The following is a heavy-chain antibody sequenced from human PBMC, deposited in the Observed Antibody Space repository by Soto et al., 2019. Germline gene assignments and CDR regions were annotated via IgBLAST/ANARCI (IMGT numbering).Heavy chain of an antibody. V-gene: IGHV4-59*01. CDR2: VYYSGAT. Sequence: SETLSLTCTVSGGSMTNNYWGWIRQPPGKGLEWIGYVYYSGATNYNPSLKSRVSMSPDPSRNQFSLKLTSVTAADTAVYYCARAMGDWGTYYYYYGMDVWGRGTMVTVSS. CDR1: GGSMTNNY. CDR3: ARAMGDWGTYYYYYGMDV. J-gene: IGHJ6*02. D-gene: IGHD3-16*01.